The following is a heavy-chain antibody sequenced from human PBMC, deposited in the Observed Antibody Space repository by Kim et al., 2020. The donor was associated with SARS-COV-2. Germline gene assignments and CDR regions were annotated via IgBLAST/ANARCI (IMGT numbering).Heavy chain of an antibody. D-gene: IGHD3-3*01. Sequence: KYSQKFQGRVTITRDTSASTAYMELSSLRSEDTAVYYCARDFWSGYFGYWGQGTLVTVSS. V-gene: IGHV1-3*01. J-gene: IGHJ4*02. CDR3: ARDFWSGYFGY.